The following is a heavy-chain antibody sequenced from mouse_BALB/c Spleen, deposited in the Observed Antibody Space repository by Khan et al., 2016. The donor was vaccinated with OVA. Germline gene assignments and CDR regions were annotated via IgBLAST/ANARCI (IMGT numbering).Heavy chain of an antibody. CDR1: GYSFTGYF. D-gene: IGHD2-14*01. CDR2: INPYNGDT. Sequence: EVQLQESGPELVKPGASVKISCKASGYSFTGYFMNWVKQSHGKSLEWIGRINPYNGDTFYNQKFKGKATLTVDKSSSTAHMELLSLTSEDSAVYYCGRYDGIYYYAMDYWGQGTSVTVSS. V-gene: IGHV1-37*01. J-gene: IGHJ4*01. CDR3: GRYDGIYYYAMDY.